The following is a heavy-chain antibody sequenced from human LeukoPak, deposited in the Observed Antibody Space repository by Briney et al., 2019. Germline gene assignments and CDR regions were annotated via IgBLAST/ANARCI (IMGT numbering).Heavy chain of an antibody. CDR2: IYTSGST. J-gene: IGHJ4*02. CDR1: GGSISSGSYY. Sequence: KPSQTLSLTCTVSGGSISSGSYYSSWIRQPAGKGLEWIGRIYTSGSTNYNPSLKSRVTISVDTSKNQFSLKLSSVTAADTAVYYCARDNTVTYYFDYWGQGTLVTVYS. CDR3: ARDNTVTYYFDY. D-gene: IGHD4-17*01. V-gene: IGHV4-61*02.